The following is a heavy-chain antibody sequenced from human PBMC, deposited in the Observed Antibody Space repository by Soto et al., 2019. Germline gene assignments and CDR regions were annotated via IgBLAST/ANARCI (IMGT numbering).Heavy chain of an antibody. CDR3: AGNWNDGDDYFDN. CDR1: GYTFTGYY. D-gene: IGHD1-1*01. J-gene: IGHJ4*02. CDR2: INPKSGGT. Sequence: QVQLVQSGAEVKKPGASVKVSCKASGYTFTGYYIHWVRPAPGQGPEWMGWINPKSGGTSYAQKFQGGVTMTRDTSISTVYVELRRLRSDDTAVYYCAGNWNDGDDYFDNWGQGTRVTVSS. V-gene: IGHV1-2*02.